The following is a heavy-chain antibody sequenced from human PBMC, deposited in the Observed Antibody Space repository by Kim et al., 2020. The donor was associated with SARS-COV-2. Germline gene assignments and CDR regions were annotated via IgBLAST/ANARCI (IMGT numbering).Heavy chain of an antibody. J-gene: IGHJ5*02. CDR3: ARHERTDSTMCGGVTQRGWFDP. Sequence: SETLSLTCTVSGGSISSSSYYWGWIRQPPGKGLEWIGSIYYSGSTYYNPSLKSRVTISVDTSKNQFSLKLSSVTAADTAVYYCARHERTDSTMCGGVTQRGWFDPWGHGTLVPLSS. V-gene: IGHV4-39*01. CDR2: IYYSGST. D-gene: IGHD3-3*01. CDR1: GGSISSSSYY.